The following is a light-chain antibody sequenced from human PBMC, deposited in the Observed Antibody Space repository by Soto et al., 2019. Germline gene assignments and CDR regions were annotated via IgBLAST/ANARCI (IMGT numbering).Light chain of an antibody. CDR3: SSYTSSSTLV. Sequence: QSALTQPASVSGSPGQSITISCTGTSSDVGGYKYVSWYQQHSGKAPKLMIYEVSNRPSGVSNLFSGSKSGNTASLTISGLQAEDEADYYCSSYTSSSTLVFGGGTKLTVL. CDR2: EVS. J-gene: IGLJ3*02. V-gene: IGLV2-14*01. CDR1: SSDVGGYKY.